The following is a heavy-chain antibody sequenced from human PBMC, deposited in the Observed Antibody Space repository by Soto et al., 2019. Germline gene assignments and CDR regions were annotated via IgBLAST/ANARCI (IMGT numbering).Heavy chain of an antibody. CDR2: ISAYNGNT. V-gene: IGHV1-18*01. D-gene: IGHD3-10*01. J-gene: IGHJ6*03. CDR3: ARGGAGYYYGSGSPDYYYYYMDV. CDR1: WYTFSSYG. Sequence: GAPVEGSRKGSWYTFSSYGISWVRQAPGQRLEWMGWISAYNGNTNYAQKLQGRVTMTTDTSTSTAYMELRSLRSDDTAVYYCARGGAGYYYGSGSPDYYYYYMDVWGKGTTVTVSS.